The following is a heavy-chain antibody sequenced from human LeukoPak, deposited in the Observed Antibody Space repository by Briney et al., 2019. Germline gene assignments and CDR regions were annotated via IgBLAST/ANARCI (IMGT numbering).Heavy chain of an antibody. CDR1: GFTFSSYG. V-gene: IGHV3-23*01. CDR3: TTGGGSYYGGYYYYYMDV. Sequence: GGSLRLSCAASGFTFSSYGMSWVRQAPGKGLEWVSAISGSGGSTYYADSVKGRFTISRDNSKNTLYLQMNSLRAEDTAVYYCTTGGGSYYGGYYYYYMDVWGKGTTVTVSS. CDR2: ISGSGGST. J-gene: IGHJ6*03. D-gene: IGHD1-26*01.